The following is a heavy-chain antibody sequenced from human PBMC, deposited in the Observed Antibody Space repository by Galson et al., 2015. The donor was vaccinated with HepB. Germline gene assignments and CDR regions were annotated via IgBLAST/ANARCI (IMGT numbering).Heavy chain of an antibody. D-gene: IGHD3-22*01. V-gene: IGHV3-23*01. CDR2: VSGSGGYT. CDR1: GFTFSTYD. CDR3: ATLARSLLITGF. Sequence: SLRLSCAASGFTFSTYDMSWVRQAPGKGLEWVSVVSGSGGYTYYADSVKGRFTISRDNSKNTLYLQMNSLRAEDTAVYYCATLARSLLITGFWGQGTLVTVSS. J-gene: IGHJ4*02.